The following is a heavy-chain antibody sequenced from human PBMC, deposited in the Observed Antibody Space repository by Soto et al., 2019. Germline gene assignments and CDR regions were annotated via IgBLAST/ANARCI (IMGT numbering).Heavy chain of an antibody. J-gene: IGHJ3*02. Sequence: GESLTISCKVSGYSFTSFWIGWLRQRPGKVLEWMGIIYPDDSDTRYSPTFQGQVTISADKSISTAYLQWSSLKASDTAMYYCARGHTSLDADAFDSWRQGTMGTGSS. V-gene: IGHV5-51*01. CDR2: IYPDDSDT. D-gene: IGHD2-2*01. CDR1: GYSFTSFW. CDR3: ARGHTSLDADAFDS.